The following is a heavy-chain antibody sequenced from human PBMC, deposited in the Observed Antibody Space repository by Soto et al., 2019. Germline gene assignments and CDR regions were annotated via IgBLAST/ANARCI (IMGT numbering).Heavy chain of an antibody. CDR3: ARMSGDCSGGSCYDY. D-gene: IGHD2-15*01. CDR2: IFSNDEK. CDR1: GFSLSNARMG. J-gene: IGHJ4*02. Sequence: QVTLKESGPVLVQPTEPLTLTCTVSGFSLSNARMGVSWIRQPPGTALEWLAHIFSNDEKSYSTSLKSRLTIAKATSKSQVVLTMTNMDAVDTATYYCARMSGDCSGGSCYDYWGQGTLVTVSS. V-gene: IGHV2-26*01.